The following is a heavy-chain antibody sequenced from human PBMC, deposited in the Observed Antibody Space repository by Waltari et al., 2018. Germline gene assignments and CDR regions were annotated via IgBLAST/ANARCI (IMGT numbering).Heavy chain of an antibody. CDR2: IYYSGST. CDR1: CGSISSHY. J-gene: IGHJ4*02. D-gene: IGHD3-10*01. Sequence: QLQLQESGPGLWKPSETLSLTCTVSCGSISSHYGSWIRQHRGKGLEWIGYIYYSGSTNYNPSLKSRVTISVDTSKNQFALKLSSVTAADTAVYYCARHEMVRGVSYWGQGTLVTVSS. CDR3: ARHEMVRGVSY. V-gene: IGHV4-59*11.